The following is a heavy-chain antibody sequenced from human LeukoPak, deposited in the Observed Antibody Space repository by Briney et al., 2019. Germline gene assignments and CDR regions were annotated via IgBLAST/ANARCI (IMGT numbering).Heavy chain of an antibody. CDR2: ISYDGSNK. CDR1: GFTFSSYA. V-gene: IGHV3-30*04. J-gene: IGHJ4*02. Sequence: PGGSLRLSCAASGFTFSSYAMHWVRQALGKGLEWVAVISYDGSNKYYADSVKGRFTISRDNSKNMLHLQMNSLRAEDTAVYYCAKADSSGYYLVAGYWGQGTLVTVSS. D-gene: IGHD3-22*01. CDR3: AKADSSGYYLVAGY.